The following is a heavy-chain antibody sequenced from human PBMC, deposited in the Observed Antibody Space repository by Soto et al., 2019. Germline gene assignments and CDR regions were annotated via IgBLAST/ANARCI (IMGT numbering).Heavy chain of an antibody. J-gene: IGHJ6*03. CDR1: GGSFSGDY. V-gene: IGHV4-34*01. CDR2: INHSGST. Sequence: SETLSLTCAVYGGSFSGDYWSWIRQPPGKGLEWIGEINHSGSTNYNPSLKSRVTISVDTSKNQFSLKLSSVTAADTAVYYCARARGCSGGSCYPTWYYYYMDVWGKGTTVTVSS. D-gene: IGHD2-15*01. CDR3: ARARGCSGGSCYPTWYYYYMDV.